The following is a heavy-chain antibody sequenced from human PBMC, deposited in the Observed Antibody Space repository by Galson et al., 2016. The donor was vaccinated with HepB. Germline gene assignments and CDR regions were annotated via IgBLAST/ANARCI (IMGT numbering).Heavy chain of an antibody. V-gene: IGHV3-23*01. D-gene: IGHD1-26*01. CDR1: GFTFSNFA. CDR3: AKNEGWEGQNDNCDY. J-gene: IGHJ4*02. CDR2: IFGNSGGT. Sequence: SLRLSCAASGFTFSNFAMSWVRQAPGKGLQWLSTIFGNSGGTYYADSVKGRFTISRDNSKNTLYLQMNSLRPEDTAVYYCAKNEGWEGQNDNCDYWGQGTLVTVSS.